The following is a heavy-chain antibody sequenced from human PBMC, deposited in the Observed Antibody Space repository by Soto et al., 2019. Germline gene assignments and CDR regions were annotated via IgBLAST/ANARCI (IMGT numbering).Heavy chain of an antibody. CDR1: GFTFSSYA. CDR3: ARDLYRGVSIKIVVVRSYYFDD. Sequence: QVQLVESGGGVVQPGRSLRLSCAASGFTFSSYAMHWVRQAPGKGLEWVAVISYDGSNKYYADSVKGRFTISRDNSKNTLYLQLNSLRAEDTAVYYCARDLYRGVSIKIVVVRSYYFDDWGQGTLVTVCS. J-gene: IGHJ4*02. V-gene: IGHV3-30-3*01. D-gene: IGHD3-22*01. CDR2: ISYDGSNK.